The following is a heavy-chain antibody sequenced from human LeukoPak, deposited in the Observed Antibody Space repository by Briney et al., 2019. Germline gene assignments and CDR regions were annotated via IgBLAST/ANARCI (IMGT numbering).Heavy chain of an antibody. CDR1: GSTFSNAW. D-gene: IGHD2-2*01. Sequence: GGSLRLSCAASGSTFSNAWMSWVRQAPGKGLEWVGRIKSKTDGGTTDYAAPVKGRFTISRDDSKNTLYLQMNSLKTEDTAVYYCTSGIVVVPAAILGGYYYYYMDVWGKGTTVTVSS. J-gene: IGHJ6*03. CDR3: TSGIVVVPAAILGGYYYYYMDV. V-gene: IGHV3-15*01. CDR2: IKSKTDGGTT.